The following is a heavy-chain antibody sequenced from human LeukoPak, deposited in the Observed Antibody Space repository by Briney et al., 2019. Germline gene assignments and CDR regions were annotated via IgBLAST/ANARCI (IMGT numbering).Heavy chain of an antibody. V-gene: IGHV3-23*01. Sequence: PGGSLRLSCAASGFTFSSYAMSWVRQAPGKGLEWVSAISGSGGSTYYADSVKGRFTISRDNSKNTLYLQMNSLRAEDTAVHYCATSDPYSGYEPESGGYYSWGQGTLVTVSS. D-gene: IGHD5-12*01. J-gene: IGHJ4*02. CDR1: GFTFSSYA. CDR2: ISGSGGST. CDR3: ATSDPYSGYEPESGGYYS.